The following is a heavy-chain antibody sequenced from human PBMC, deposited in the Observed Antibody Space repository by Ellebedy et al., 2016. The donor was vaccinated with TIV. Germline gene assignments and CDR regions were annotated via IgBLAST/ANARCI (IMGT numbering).Heavy chain of an antibody. V-gene: IGHV2-70*11. CDR3: ARTDGSGWAFDS. CDR1: GFSLSRSGLC. CDR2: IDWDDDK. J-gene: IGHJ4*02. D-gene: IGHD6-19*01. Sequence: SGPTLVKPTQTLTLTCTFSGFSLSRSGLCVSWIRQPPGKALEWLARIDWDDDKYFNTSLRTRLTISKDTSKNQVVLTMTNMDPVDTATYYCARTDGSGWAFDSWGQGTLVTVSS.